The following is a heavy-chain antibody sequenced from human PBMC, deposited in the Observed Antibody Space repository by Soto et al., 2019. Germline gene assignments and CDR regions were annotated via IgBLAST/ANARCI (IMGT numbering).Heavy chain of an antibody. CDR1: GGTFSSYT. D-gene: IGHD2-2*01. V-gene: IGHV1-69*08. J-gene: IGHJ5*02. Sequence: QVQLVQSGAEVKKPGSSVKVSCKASGGTFSSYTISWVRQAPGQGLEWMGRIIPILGIANYAQKFQGRVTITADKSTSTAYMELSSLRSEDTAVYYCAREWRGPIVVVPAATGWFDPWGQGTLVTVSS. CDR2: IIPILGIA. CDR3: AREWRGPIVVVPAATGWFDP.